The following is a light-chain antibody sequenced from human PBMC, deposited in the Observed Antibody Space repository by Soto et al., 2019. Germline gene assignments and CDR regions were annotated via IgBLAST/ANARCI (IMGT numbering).Light chain of an antibody. CDR2: GAS. J-gene: IGKJ2*01. CDR3: HQYGGSPPT. V-gene: IGKV3-20*01. Sequence: EIVLTQSPGTLSLSPGERATLSCRASQTFSSSYLVWYQQCPGQAPRLHMHGASSRATGIPDRFSGSGSGADFTLAIRRLEPEDLAAYYCHQYGGSPPTFGPGTKLQIK. CDR1: QTFSSSY.